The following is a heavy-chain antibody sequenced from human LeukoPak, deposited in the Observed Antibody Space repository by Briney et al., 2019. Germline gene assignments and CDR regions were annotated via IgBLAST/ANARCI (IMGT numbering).Heavy chain of an antibody. CDR2: INHSGST. CDR1: GGSLSGYY. V-gene: IGHV4-34*01. J-gene: IGHJ5*02. Sequence: SETLSLTCAVYGGSLSGYYWSWIRQPPRKGLEWIGEINHSGSTNYNPSLTRRVTISVDTSKNQFSLKLSSVTAADTAVYYCARGDLGYCSGGSCYGDWFDPWGQGTLVSVSS. D-gene: IGHD2-15*01. CDR3: ARGDLGYCSGGSCYGDWFDP.